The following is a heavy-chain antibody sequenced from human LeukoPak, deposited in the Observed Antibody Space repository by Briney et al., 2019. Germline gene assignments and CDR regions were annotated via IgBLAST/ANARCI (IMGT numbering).Heavy chain of an antibody. CDR1: GASISSHY. CDR3: ARVLAIFGLDTTDFYMDV. D-gene: IGHD3/OR15-3a*01. J-gene: IGHJ6*03. V-gene: IGHV4-59*11. CDR2: TSGSI. Sequence: SETLSLTCAVSGASISSHYWSWIRQPPGKGLEWIGYTSGSISDNPSLKSRVAVSVDPSQNQVSLSLTSVTAADTAVYYCARVLAIFGLDTTDFYMDVWGKGTTVSVSS.